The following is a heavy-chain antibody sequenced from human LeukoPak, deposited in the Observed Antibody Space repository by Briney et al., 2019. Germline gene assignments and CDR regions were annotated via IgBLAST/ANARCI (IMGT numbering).Heavy chain of an antibody. Sequence: GGSLRLSCAASGFTFSSYWMSWVRQAPGKGLEWVSVIYSDGSTYYADSVKGRFTISRGNSKNTLYLQMNSLRAEDTAVYYCARVTMVRGEHNWFDPWGQGTLVTVSS. J-gene: IGHJ5*02. CDR1: GFTFSSYW. V-gene: IGHV3-53*01. CDR2: IYSDGST. CDR3: ARVTMVRGEHNWFDP. D-gene: IGHD3-10*01.